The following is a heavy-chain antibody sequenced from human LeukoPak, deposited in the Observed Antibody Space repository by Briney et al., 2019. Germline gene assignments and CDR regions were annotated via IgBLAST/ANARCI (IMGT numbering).Heavy chain of an antibody. CDR3: AKQGGPGSGAFDI. CDR1: GFTFDDYG. J-gene: IGHJ3*02. V-gene: IGHV3-20*04. Sequence: AGGSLRLSCAASGFTFDDYGMSWVRQAPGKGLEWVSGINWNGGSTGYADSVKGRFTISRDNAKNTLYLQMNSLRADDTTIYYCAKQGGPGSGAFDIWGQGTMVTVSS. D-gene: IGHD3-3*01. CDR2: INWNGGST.